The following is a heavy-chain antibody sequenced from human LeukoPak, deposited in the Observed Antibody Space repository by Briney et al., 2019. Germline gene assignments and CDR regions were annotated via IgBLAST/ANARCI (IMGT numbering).Heavy chain of an antibody. Sequence: SQTLSLTCAASGGSISSGGYSWSWIRQPPGKGLEWIGYIYHSGSTYYNPSLKSRVTISVDRSKNQFSLKLSSVTAADTAVYYCASFVVVPAAIGAFDIWGQGAMVTVSS. V-gene: IGHV4-30-2*01. CDR1: GGSISSGGYS. J-gene: IGHJ3*02. CDR3: ASFVVVPAAIGAFDI. D-gene: IGHD2-2*02. CDR2: IYHSGST.